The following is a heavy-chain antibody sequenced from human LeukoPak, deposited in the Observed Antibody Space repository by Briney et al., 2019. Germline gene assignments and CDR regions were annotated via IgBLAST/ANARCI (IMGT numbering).Heavy chain of an antibody. D-gene: IGHD6-13*01. Sequence: GRSLRLSCAASGFTFSSYAMHWVRQAPGKGLEWVAVISYDGSNKYYADSVKGRFTISRDNSKNTLYLQMNSLRAEGTAVYYCAREIAAAGTGGGAFDIWGQGTMVTVSS. CDR1: GFTFSSYA. J-gene: IGHJ3*02. CDR2: ISYDGSNK. CDR3: AREIAAAGTGGGAFDI. V-gene: IGHV3-30-3*01.